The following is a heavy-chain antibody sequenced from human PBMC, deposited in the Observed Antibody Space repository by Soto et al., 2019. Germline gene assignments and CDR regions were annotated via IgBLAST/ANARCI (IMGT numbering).Heavy chain of an antibody. CDR3: ASSANRIVVVPEH. CDR1: GGTFSSYA. V-gene: IGHV1-69*01. D-gene: IGHD2-2*01. CDR2: IIPIFGTA. J-gene: IGHJ4*02. Sequence: QVQLVQSGAEVKKPGSSVKVSCKASGGTFSSYAISWVRQAPGQGLEWMGGIIPIFGTANYAQKFQGRVTITADASTSTAYMELSSLRAEATAVYYCASSANRIVVVPEHWGQGTLVTVSS.